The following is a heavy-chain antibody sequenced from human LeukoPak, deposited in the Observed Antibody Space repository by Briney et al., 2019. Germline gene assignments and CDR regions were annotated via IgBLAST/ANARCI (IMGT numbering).Heavy chain of an antibody. D-gene: IGHD6-13*01. J-gene: IGHJ4*02. V-gene: IGHV1-2*02. CDR3: GLSQVAAAVLDY. Sequence: GASVKVSCKASVGTFTNYAISWVRQAPGQGLEWMGWINPNSGGTNYAQKFQGRVTMTRDTSINTACMELSRLRSDDTAVYYCGLSQVAAAVLDYWGQGTLVTVSS. CDR1: VGTFTNYA. CDR2: INPNSGGT.